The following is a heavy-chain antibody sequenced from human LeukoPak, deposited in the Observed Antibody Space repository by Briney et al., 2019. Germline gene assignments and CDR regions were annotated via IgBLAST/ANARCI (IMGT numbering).Heavy chain of an antibody. CDR3: ARDRLWEVGATPYFAY. V-gene: IGHV3-11*05. CDR1: GFTFSDYY. Sequence: GGSLTLSCAASGFTFSDYYMSWLRQAPGKGVEWVSYISSSRSDTKYADSVKGRFTISRDNAKNSLYLQMNSLRAEDTAVYYCARDRLWEVGATPYFAYWGQGTLVTVSS. CDR2: ISSSRSDT. J-gene: IGHJ4*02. D-gene: IGHD1-26*01.